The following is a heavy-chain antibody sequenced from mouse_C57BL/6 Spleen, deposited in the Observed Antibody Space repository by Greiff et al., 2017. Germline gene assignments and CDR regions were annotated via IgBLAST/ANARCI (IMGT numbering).Heavy chain of an antibody. CDR2: IWSDGST. CDR1: GFSLTSYG. J-gene: IGHJ1*03. CDR3: ARHGYYGSRRNWYFDV. D-gene: IGHD1-1*01. V-gene: IGHV2-6-1*01. Sequence: QVQLKQSGPGLVAPSQSLSITCTVSGFSLTSYGVHWVRQPPGKGLEWLVVIWSDGSTTYNSALKSRLSISKDNSKSQVFLKMNSLQTDDTAMYYCARHGYYGSRRNWYFDVWGTGTTVTVSS.